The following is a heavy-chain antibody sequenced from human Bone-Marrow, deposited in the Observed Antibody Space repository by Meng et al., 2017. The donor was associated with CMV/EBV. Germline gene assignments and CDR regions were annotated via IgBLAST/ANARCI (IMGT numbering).Heavy chain of an antibody. CDR2: ISAYNGNT. CDR3: ARAGYCSSTSCYTLRFGEHYYGMDV. D-gene: IGHD2-2*02. Sequence: GESLKISCKASGYTFTSYGISWVRQAPGQGLEWMGWISAYNGNTNYAQKLQGRVTMTTDTSTSTAYMELRSLRSDDTAVYYCARAGYCSSTSCYTLRFGEHYYGMDVWGQGTTVTVSS. J-gene: IGHJ6*02. CDR1: GYTFTSYG. V-gene: IGHV1-18*01.